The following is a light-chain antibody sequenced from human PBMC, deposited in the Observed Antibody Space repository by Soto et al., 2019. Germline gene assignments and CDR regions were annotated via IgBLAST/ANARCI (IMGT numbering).Light chain of an antibody. J-gene: IGKJ1*01. V-gene: IGKV3-20*01. Sequence: EIVLTQSTGTLSLSPGDTAALSCRASQSVSNNYLAWYQQKPGQAPRLLIYGASSRATGSPDRFSGSASGTDFTLTISRLEPEDFSVSYCHQYGTSPRMFGQGTKVEIK. CDR3: HQYGTSPRM. CDR1: QSVSNNY. CDR2: GAS.